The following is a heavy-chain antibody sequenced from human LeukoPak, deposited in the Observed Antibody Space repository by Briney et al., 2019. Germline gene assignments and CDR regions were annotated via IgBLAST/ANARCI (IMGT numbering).Heavy chain of an antibody. CDR3: AKDGVRHYYDSSGYYPEYFQH. J-gene: IGHJ1*01. CDR1: GFTFSSYA. V-gene: IGHV3-23*01. Sequence: GGSLRLSCAASGFTFSSYAMSWVRQAPGKGLEWVSAISGSGGSTYYADSVKGRFTISRDNSKNTLYLQKNSLRAEDTAVYYCAKDGVRHYYDSSGYYPEYFQHWGQGTLVTVSS. CDR2: ISGSGGST. D-gene: IGHD3-22*01.